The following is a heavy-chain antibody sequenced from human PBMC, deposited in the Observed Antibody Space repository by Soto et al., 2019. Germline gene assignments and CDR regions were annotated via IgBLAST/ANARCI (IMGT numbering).Heavy chain of an antibody. CDR1: GFTFSNAW. Sequence: GGSLRLSCAASGFTFSNAWMSWVRQAPGKGLEWVGRIKSKTDGGTTDYAAPVKGRFTISRDDSKNTLYLQMNSLKTEDTAVYYCTTESTYNGNGQHYFDYCSQGTLVTISS. V-gene: IGHV3-15*01. J-gene: IGHJ4*02. D-gene: IGHD1-20*01. CDR3: TTESTYNGNGQHYFDY. CDR2: IKSKTDGGTT.